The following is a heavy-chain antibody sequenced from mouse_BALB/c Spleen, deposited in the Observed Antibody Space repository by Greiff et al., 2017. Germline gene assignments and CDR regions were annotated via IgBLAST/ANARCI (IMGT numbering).Heavy chain of an antibody. CDR3: ARHDSSGYDY. CDR2: ISNGGGST. J-gene: IGHJ4*01. CDR1: GFTFSSYT. Sequence: EVQVVESGGGLVQPGGSLKLSCAASGFTFSSYTMSWVRQTPEKRLEWVAYISNGGGSTYYPDTVKGRFTISRDNAKNTLYLQMSSLKSEDTAMYYCARHDSSGYDYWGQGTSVTVS. D-gene: IGHD3-2*01. V-gene: IGHV5-12-2*01.